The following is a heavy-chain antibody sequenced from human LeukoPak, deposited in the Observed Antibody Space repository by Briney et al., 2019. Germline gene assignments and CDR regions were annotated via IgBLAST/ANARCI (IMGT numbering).Heavy chain of an antibody. V-gene: IGHV3-7*01. CDR2: IKQDGSET. Sequence: QPGGSLRLSCAASGFTFSSYWMSWVRQAPGKGLEWVANIKQDGSETYYVDSMKGRFTISRDNAKNSLYLQMNSLRAEDTAVYYCARGIPVVVVAALNWFDPWGQGTLVTVSS. CDR3: ARGIPVVVVAALNWFDP. D-gene: IGHD2-15*01. J-gene: IGHJ5*02. CDR1: GFTFSSYW.